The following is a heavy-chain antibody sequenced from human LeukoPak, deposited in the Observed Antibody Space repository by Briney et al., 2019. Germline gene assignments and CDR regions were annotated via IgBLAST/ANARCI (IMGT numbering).Heavy chain of an antibody. CDR3: TRAAYSGSYLEIRFDY. V-gene: IGHV1-69*05. CDR2: IIPIFGTA. Sequence: GASVKVSCKASGYTFTSYDINWVRQAPGQGLEWMGGIIPIFGTANYAQKFQGRVTITTDESTSTAYMELSSLRSEDTAVYYCTRAAYSGSYLEIRFDYWGQGTLVTVSS. D-gene: IGHD1-26*01. CDR1: GYTFTSYD. J-gene: IGHJ4*02.